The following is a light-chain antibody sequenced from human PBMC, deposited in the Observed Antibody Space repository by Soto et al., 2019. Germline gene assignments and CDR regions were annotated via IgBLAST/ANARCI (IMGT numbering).Light chain of an antibody. CDR2: GAS. V-gene: IGKV3-15*01. CDR3: QQYNNWPHT. J-gene: IGKJ5*01. Sequence: EILMTQSPATLSVSQGERATLSCRASQSVSSNLVWYQQKPGQAPRLLIYGASTRATGIPARFSGSGSGTEFTLTISSLQSEDFAVYYCQQYNNWPHTFGQGTRLEIK. CDR1: QSVSSN.